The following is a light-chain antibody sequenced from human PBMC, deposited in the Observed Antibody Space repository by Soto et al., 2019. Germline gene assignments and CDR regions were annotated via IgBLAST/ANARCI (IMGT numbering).Light chain of an antibody. V-gene: IGLV2-11*01. Sequence: QSALTQPRSVSGSPGQSVTSSCTGTSSDVGGYHYVAWYQHHPGKAPKVMFYDVSERPSGVPDRFSGSKSGNTASLTISGLQAEDEADYYCCSYAGSPRYVLGTGTTLTVL. CDR1: SSDVGGYHY. CDR2: DVS. J-gene: IGLJ1*01. CDR3: CSYAGSPRYV.